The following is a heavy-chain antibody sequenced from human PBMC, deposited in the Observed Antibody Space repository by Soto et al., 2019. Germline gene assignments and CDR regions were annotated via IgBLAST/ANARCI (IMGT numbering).Heavy chain of an antibody. J-gene: IGHJ5*02. CDR2: ISGSGGST. D-gene: IGHD6-19*01. CDR1: GFTFSGYW. V-gene: IGHV3-23*01. Sequence: PGGSLRLSCAASGFTFSGYWMHWVRQAPGKGLEWVSAISGSGGSTYYADSVKGRFTISRDNSKNTLYLQMNSLRAEDTAVYYCAKVPGIAVAGINWFDPWGQGTLVTVSS. CDR3: AKVPGIAVAGINWFDP.